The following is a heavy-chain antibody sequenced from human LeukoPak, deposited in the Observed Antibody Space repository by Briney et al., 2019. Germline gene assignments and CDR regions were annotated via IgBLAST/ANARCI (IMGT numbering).Heavy chain of an antibody. CDR3: ARDKSAAAPAHGRYWFDP. CDR2: IWYDGSNK. V-gene: IGHV3-33*01. Sequence: GGSLRLSCAASGFTFSSYGMHWVRQAPGKGLEWVAVIWYDGSNKYYADSVKGRFTISRDSSKKALYLQMNSLSAEDTAVYYCARDKSAAAPAHGRYWFDPWGQGTLVTVSS. CDR1: GFTFSSYG. D-gene: IGHD6-13*01. J-gene: IGHJ5*02.